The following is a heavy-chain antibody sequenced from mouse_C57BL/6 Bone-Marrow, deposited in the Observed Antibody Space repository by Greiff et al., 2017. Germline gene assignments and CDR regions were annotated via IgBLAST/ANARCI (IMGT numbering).Heavy chain of an antibody. J-gene: IGHJ3*01. CDR2: IHPNSGST. V-gene: IGHV1-64*01. CDR1: GYTFTSYW. Sequence: QVQLQQPGAELVKPGASVKLSCKASGYTFTSYWMHWVKQRPGQGLEWIGMIHPNSGSTNYNEKFKSKATLTVDKSSSTAYMQLSSLTSEDSAVYYCARVYYGNYGAWFAYWGQGTLVTVSA. CDR3: ARVYYGNYGAWFAY. D-gene: IGHD2-1*01.